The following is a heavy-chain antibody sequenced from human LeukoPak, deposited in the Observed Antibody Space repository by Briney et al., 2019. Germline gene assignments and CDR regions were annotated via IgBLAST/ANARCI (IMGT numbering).Heavy chain of an antibody. J-gene: IGHJ3*02. D-gene: IGHD6-19*01. CDR3: ATLSPVYSSGWYDAFDI. CDR2: INPNSGGT. V-gene: IGHV1-2*02. CDR1: GYTFTGYY. Sequence: GASVKVSCKASGYTFTGYYMHWVRQAPGQGLEWMGWINPNSGGTNYAQKFQGRVTMTRDTSISTAYMELSRLGSDDTAVYYCATLSPVYSSGWYDAFDIWGQGTMVTVSS.